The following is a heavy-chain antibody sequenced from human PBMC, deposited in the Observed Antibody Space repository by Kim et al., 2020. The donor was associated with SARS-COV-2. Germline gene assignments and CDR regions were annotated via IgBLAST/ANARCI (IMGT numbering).Heavy chain of an antibody. CDR2: IIPIFGTA. CDR1: GGTFNSYA. J-gene: IGHJ6*02. CDR3: TYYYYSGLDV. Sequence: SVKVSCKASGGTFNSYAISWVRRAPGQGPEWMAGIIPIFGTANYAQKFEGRVTFTADESTSTAYMELSSLRSEDTAIYYCTYYYYSGLDVWGQGTTVTVSS. V-gene: IGHV1-69*13.